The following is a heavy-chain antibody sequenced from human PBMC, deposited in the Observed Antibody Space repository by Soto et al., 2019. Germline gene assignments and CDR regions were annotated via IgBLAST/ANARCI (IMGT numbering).Heavy chain of an antibody. Sequence: SETLSLTCTVSGGSISSGDYYWSWIRQPPGMGLEWIGFTSYSGSTSYNPSLKSRVTMSVVTSKNQFSLKLSSMTAADTAVYYCARYSGTYYVYWGPGILVTVSS. V-gene: IGHV4-61*08. J-gene: IGHJ4*02. CDR1: GGSISSGDYY. CDR2: TSYSGST. D-gene: IGHD1-26*01. CDR3: ARYSGTYYVY.